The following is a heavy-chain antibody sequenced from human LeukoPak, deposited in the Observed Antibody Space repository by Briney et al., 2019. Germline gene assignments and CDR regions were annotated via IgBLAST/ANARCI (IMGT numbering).Heavy chain of an antibody. Sequence: GGSLRLSCAASGFTFSGYPIHWVRQAPGKGLEWVAVISYDGSNKYYADSVKGRFTISRDNSKSTLYLQMNSLRAEDTAVYYCARDRGGIVVVPAASDYWGQGTLVTVSS. CDR3: ARDRGGIVVVPAASDY. V-gene: IGHV3-30-3*01. J-gene: IGHJ4*02. CDR2: ISYDGSNK. D-gene: IGHD2-2*01. CDR1: GFTFSGYP.